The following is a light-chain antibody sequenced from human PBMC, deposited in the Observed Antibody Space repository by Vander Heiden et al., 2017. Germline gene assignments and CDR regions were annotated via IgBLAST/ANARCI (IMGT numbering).Light chain of an antibody. CDR1: QSVLYNSNNKNY. J-gene: IGKJ2*01. Sequence: DIVRTQSPDSLAVSLGERATINCKSSQSVLYNSNNKNYLTWYQQKPGQPPKLLIYCASTRESGVPDRFSGSGSGTDFTLTISSLQAEDVAIYYCQQYWSPPYTFGQGTKLEIK. V-gene: IGKV4-1*01. CDR3: QQYWSPPYT. CDR2: CAS.